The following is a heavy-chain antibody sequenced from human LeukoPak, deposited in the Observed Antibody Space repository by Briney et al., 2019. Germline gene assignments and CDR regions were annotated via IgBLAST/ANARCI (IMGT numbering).Heavy chain of an antibody. V-gene: IGHV3-23*01. D-gene: IGHD6-19*01. Sequence: GGSLRLSCAASGFTFSSYAMSWVRQAPGKALEWVSVISGSGGSTYYADSVKGRFTISRDNSKNTLYLQMNSLRAEDTAVYYCAKGRGSGWFDIDYWGQGTLVTVSS. J-gene: IGHJ4*02. CDR3: AKGRGSGWFDIDY. CDR1: GFTFSSYA. CDR2: ISGSGGST.